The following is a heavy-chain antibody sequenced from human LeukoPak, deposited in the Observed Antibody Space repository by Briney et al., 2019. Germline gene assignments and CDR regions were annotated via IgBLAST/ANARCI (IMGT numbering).Heavy chain of an antibody. CDR2: VKQDGSEK. V-gene: IGHV3-7*01. Sequence: PGGSLRLSCAASGFTFSNYWMSWVRQAPGKGLEWVANVKQDGSEKYYVDSVKGRFTISRDNAKNSLYLQMNSLRAEDTAVYYCARAGGGSDYYYYYMDVWGKGTTVTVSS. D-gene: IGHD2-15*01. CDR1: GFTFSNYW. CDR3: ARAGGGSDYYYYYMDV. J-gene: IGHJ6*03.